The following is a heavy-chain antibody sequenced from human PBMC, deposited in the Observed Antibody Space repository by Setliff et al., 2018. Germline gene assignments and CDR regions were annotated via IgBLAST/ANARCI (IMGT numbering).Heavy chain of an antibody. Sequence: NPSETLSLTCTVSGGSISSYYWSWIRQPAGKGLEWIGRIYTSGSTNYNPSLKSRVTMPVDTSKNQFSLKLSSVTAADTAVYYCARGQRYCSGGSCYYYMDVWGKGTTVTVSS. CDR3: ARGQRYCSGGSCYYYMDV. V-gene: IGHV4-4*07. CDR2: IYTSGST. D-gene: IGHD2-15*01. J-gene: IGHJ6*03. CDR1: GGSISSYY.